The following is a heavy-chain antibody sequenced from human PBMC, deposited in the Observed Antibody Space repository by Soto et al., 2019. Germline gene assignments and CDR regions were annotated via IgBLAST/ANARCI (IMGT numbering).Heavy chain of an antibody. CDR3: QNGDGDYAPYYYYYGMDV. V-gene: IGHV3-30*03. CDR1: GFTFSSYG. CDR2: ISYDGSNK. D-gene: IGHD4-17*01. Sequence: GGSLRLSCAASGFTFSSYGMHWVRQAPGKGLEWVAVISYDGSNKYYADSVKGRFTISRDNSKNTLYLQMNSLRAEDTAVYYCQNGDGDYAPYYYYYGMDVWGQGTTVTVSS. J-gene: IGHJ6*02.